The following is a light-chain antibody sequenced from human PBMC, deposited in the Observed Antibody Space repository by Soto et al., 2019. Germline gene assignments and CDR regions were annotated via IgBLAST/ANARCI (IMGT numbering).Light chain of an antibody. V-gene: IGLV1-36*01. CDR3: AARDDSLDGLV. CDR1: SSNIGSNA. J-gene: IGLJ2*01. Sequence: QSVLTQPPSVSEAPRQRVTMSCSGSSSNIGSNAVNWYQQLPGEAPKLLIYYDDLLPSGVSDRFSASKSGTSASLAISGLQSEDEGHYYCAARDDSLDGLVFGGGTQLTVL. CDR2: YDD.